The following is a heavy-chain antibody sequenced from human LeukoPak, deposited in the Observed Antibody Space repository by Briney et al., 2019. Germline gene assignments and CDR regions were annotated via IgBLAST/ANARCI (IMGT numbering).Heavy chain of an antibody. D-gene: IGHD6-6*01. V-gene: IGHV4-4*02. Sequence: MASETLSLTCTVSDGSIKTNYWWTWVRQPPGKGLEWIGETWHSGSSTNYNPSLKSRVTISVDKPKSQFSLNLNSVTAADTAVYYCARGGAARLHFQNWGQGTLVTVSS. CDR1: DGSIKTNYW. CDR3: ARGGAARLHFQN. CDR2: TWHSGSST. J-gene: IGHJ1*01.